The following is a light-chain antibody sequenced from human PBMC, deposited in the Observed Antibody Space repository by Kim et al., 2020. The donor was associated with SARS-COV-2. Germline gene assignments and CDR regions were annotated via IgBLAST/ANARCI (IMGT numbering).Light chain of an antibody. V-gene: IGKV1-9*01. CDR1: QGISSY. J-gene: IGKJ2*01. CDR2: AAS. Sequence: DIQLIQSPSFLSASVGDRVTITCRASQGISSYLAWYQQKPGKAPKLLIYAASTLQSGVPSRFSGSGSGTEFTLTISSLQPEDFATYYCQQLNSYPRGTFGQGTKLEIK. CDR3: QQLNSYPRGT.